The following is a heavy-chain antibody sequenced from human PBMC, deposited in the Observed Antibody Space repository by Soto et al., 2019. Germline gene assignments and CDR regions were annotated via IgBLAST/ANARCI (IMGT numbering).Heavy chain of an antibody. CDR3: ARERTTYFFDRSGSDDAFDL. D-gene: IGHD3-22*01. J-gene: IGHJ3*01. Sequence: SVKVSCKASGYTFTSYDISWVRQAPGQGLEWMGRIIPVLGVENYAQKFQGRVTITGDKSTSTVYMELSRLRSDDTAVYYCARERTTYFFDRSGSDDAFDLWGQGTMVTVSS. CDR2: IIPVLGVE. V-gene: IGHV1-69*04. CDR1: GYTFTSYD.